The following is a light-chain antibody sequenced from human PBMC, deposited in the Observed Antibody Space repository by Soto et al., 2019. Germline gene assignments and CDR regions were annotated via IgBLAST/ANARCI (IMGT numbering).Light chain of an antibody. V-gene: IGLV2-11*01. CDR2: DVT. CDR1: SADIGGYNS. J-gene: IGLJ2*01. Sequence: QSALTQPRSVSGSPGQSVTISCSGTSADIGGYNSVSWYQQHPGKAPKLLIYDVTKRPSGVPDRFSGSKSGNTASLTISGLQAEDEADYHCCSYAGTSTFVVFGGGTQLTVL. CDR3: CSYAGTSTFVV.